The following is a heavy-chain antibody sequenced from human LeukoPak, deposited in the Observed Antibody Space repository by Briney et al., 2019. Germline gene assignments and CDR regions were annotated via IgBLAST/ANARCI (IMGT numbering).Heavy chain of an antibody. CDR2: ISSSGSTI. V-gene: IGHV3-48*03. D-gene: IGHD6-13*01. Sequence: PGGSLRLSCAASGFTFSSYEMNWVRQAPGKGLEWVSYISSSGSTIYYADSVKGRFTISRDHAKNSLYLQINSLRAENTAVYYCFRAHEKSYSTDDYWGQGTLVTVSS. J-gene: IGHJ4*02. CDR3: FRAHEKSYSTDDY. CDR1: GFTFSSYE.